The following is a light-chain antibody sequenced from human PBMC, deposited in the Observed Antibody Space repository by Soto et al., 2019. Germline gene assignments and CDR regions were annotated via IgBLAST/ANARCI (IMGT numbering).Light chain of an antibody. J-gene: IGKJ1*01. CDR3: QQYGNSPRWT. CDR1: QSAISN. V-gene: IGKV3-20*01. CDR2: GAS. Sequence: EIVMTQSPATLSVSPGERVTLSCRASQSAISNLAWYQQKPGQTPRLLIYGASSRATGIPDRFSGSGSGTDFTLTISRLEPEDFAVYYCQQYGNSPRWTFGQGTKVDI.